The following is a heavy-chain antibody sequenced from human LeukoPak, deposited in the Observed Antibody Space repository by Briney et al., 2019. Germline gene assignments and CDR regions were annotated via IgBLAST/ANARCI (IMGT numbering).Heavy chain of an antibody. CDR1: GGSFSGYY. Sequence: SETLSLTCGVYGGSFSGYYWSWIRQPPGKGLEWIGEINHSGSTNYNPSLKSRVTISLDTSTNQFSLKLSSVTAADTAVYYCARARRYYDYVWGSYRFDYWGQGTLVTVSS. CDR2: INHSGST. D-gene: IGHD3-16*02. V-gene: IGHV4-34*01. CDR3: ARARRYYDYVWGSYRFDY. J-gene: IGHJ4*02.